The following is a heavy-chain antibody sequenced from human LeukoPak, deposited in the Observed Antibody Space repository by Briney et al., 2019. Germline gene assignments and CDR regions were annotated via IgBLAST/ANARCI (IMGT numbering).Heavy chain of an antibody. CDR1: EYTYTVY. CDR3: ARETVSTWYGELLYRNWFDP. J-gene: IGHJ5*02. CDR2: NNPIFGTA. D-gene: IGHD3-10*01. V-gene: IGHV1-69*13. Sequence: EASLTVSRTAPEYTYTVYYMHGTRQSPEQVVGLMGENNPIFGTANYAQKFQGRVTITADESTSTAYRELSSLRSEDTAVYYCARETVSTWYGELLYRNWFDPWGQGTLVAVSS.